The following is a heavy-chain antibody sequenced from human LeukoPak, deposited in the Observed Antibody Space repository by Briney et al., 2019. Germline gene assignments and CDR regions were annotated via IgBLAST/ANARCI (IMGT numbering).Heavy chain of an antibody. CDR2: ISGSGGST. J-gene: IGHJ4*02. CDR1: GFTFSSYA. Sequence: GGSLRLSCAASGFTFSSYAMSWVRQAPGKGLEWVSAISGSGGSTYYADSVKGRFTISRDNSKNTLYLQMNSLRAEDTAVYYCAKAVRVDMITFGGVIVYPYYFDYWGQGALVTVSS. V-gene: IGHV3-23*01. CDR3: AKAVRVDMITFGGVIVYPYYFDY. D-gene: IGHD3-16*02.